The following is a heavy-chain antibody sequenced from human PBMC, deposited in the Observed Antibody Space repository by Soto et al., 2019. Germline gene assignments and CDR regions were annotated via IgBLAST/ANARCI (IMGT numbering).Heavy chain of an antibody. CDR1: GGTFSSYA. J-gene: IGHJ4*02. D-gene: IGHD1-26*01. V-gene: IGHV1-69*06. CDR3: ASRYSGSYYSVSFGY. Sequence: SVKVSCKASGGTFSSYAISWVRQAPGQGLEWMGGIIPIFGTANYAQKFQGRVTITADKSTSTAYMELSSLRSEDTAVYYCASRYSGSYYSVSFGYWGQGTLVTVSS. CDR2: IIPIFGTA.